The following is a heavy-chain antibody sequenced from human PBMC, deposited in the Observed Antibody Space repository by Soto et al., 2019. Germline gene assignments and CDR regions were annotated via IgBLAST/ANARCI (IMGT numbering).Heavy chain of an antibody. CDR3: ARPTLPYDLLTGYYRGNWFDP. Sequence: QVQLVQSGAEVKKPGASVKVSCKASGYTFTSYAMHWVRQAPGQRLEWMGWINAGNGNTKYSQKFQGRVTITRDTSASTAYMELSSLRSEDTAVYYCARPTLPYDLLTGYYRGNWFDPWGQGTLVTVSS. CDR1: GYTFTSYA. D-gene: IGHD3-9*01. V-gene: IGHV1-3*01. J-gene: IGHJ5*02. CDR2: INAGNGNT.